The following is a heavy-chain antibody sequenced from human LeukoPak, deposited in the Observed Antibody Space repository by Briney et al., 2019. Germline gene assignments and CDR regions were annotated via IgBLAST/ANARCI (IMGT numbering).Heavy chain of an antibody. CDR1: GLTFSSYA. CDR2: ISGSGGRT. V-gene: IGHV3-23*01. CDR3: AKSHLQIAAANFDY. J-gene: IGHJ4*02. D-gene: IGHD6-13*01. Sequence: GGSLRLSCAASGLTFSSYAMSWVRQAPGKGLEWVSAISGSGGRTYYADSVKGRFTISRDNSKNTLYLQMNSLRAEDTAVYYCAKSHLQIAAANFDYWGQGTLVAVSS.